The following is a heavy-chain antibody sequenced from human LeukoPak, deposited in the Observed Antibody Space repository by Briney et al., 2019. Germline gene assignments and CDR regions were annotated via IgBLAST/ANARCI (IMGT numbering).Heavy chain of an antibody. J-gene: IGHJ3*02. CDR1: GFTFSDYY. CDR3: AKAVGSLDPFDI. Sequence: PGGSLRLSCAASGFTFSDYYMSWIRQAPGKGLEWVSTIKRSGGGTYYADSVRGRFTISRDSSEDTLYLQMNSLRAEDTAVYYCAKAVGSLDPFDIWGQGTMVTVSS. V-gene: IGHV3-23*01. CDR2: IKRSGGGT. D-gene: IGHD4-23*01.